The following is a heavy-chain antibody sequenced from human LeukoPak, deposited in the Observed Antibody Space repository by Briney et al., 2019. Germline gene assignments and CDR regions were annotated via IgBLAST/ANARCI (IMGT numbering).Heavy chain of an antibody. CDR3: TRDRNGWDYYYYYYMDV. CDR1: GFTFGDYA. Sequence: GGSLRLSCTASGFTFGDYAMSWVRQAPGKGLEWVGFIRSKAYGGTTEYAASVKGRFTISRDDSKSIAYLQMNSLKTEDTAVYYCTRDRNGWDYYYYYYMDVWGKGTTVTVSS. CDR2: IRSKAYGGTT. D-gene: IGHD6-19*01. V-gene: IGHV3-49*04. J-gene: IGHJ6*03.